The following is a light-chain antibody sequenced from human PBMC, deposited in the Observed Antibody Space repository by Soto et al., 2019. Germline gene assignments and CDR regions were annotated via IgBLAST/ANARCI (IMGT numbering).Light chain of an antibody. CDR3: QQSYSTPIT. V-gene: IGKV1-39*01. Sequence: DIQMTQSPSSLSASVGDRVTITCRASQSINNNLNWYQQKPGKAPKVLIYAASNLQSGVPSRFSGSGSGTDYTLTISSLQPEDFATYYCQQSYSTPITFGQGTRLEIK. CDR2: AAS. CDR1: QSINNN. J-gene: IGKJ5*01.